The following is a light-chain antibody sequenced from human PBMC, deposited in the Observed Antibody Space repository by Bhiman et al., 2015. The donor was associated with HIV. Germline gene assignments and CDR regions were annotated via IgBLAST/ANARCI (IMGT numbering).Light chain of an antibody. V-gene: IGLV3-1*01. Sequence: VLTQPPSVSVSPGQTASITCSGDKLGDKYACWYQQRPGQSPVLVIYQDTKRPSGIPERFSGSNSGNTATLTISGTQAMDEADYYCQAWDSSTVVFGGGTKLTVL. CDR3: QAWDSSTVV. CDR2: QDT. J-gene: IGLJ2*01. CDR1: KLGDKY.